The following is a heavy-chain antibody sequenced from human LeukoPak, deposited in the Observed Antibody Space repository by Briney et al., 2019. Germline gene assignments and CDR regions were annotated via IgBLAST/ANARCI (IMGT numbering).Heavy chain of an antibody. Sequence: GGSLRLSCAASGFTFSSYAMSWVRQAPGKGLEWVSAISGSGGSTYYADSVKGRFTTSRDNSKNTLYLQMNSLRAEDTAVYYCAKGRPAGGAMAPVGYWGQGTLVTVSS. J-gene: IGHJ4*02. CDR3: AKGRPAGGAMAPVGY. D-gene: IGHD3-16*01. V-gene: IGHV3-23*01. CDR2: ISGSGGST. CDR1: GFTFSSYA.